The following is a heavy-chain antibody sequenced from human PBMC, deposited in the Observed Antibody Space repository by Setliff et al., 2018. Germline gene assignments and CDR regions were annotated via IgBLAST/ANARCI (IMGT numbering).Heavy chain of an antibody. Sequence: ETLSLSCAASGFTFDDYTMHWVRQAPGKGLEWVSLISWDGGSTYYADSVKGRFTISRDNSKNSLYLQMNSLRTEDTALYYCAKDMGAPSNGMDVWGQGTTVTVSS. D-gene: IGHD1-26*01. CDR3: AKDMGAPSNGMDV. J-gene: IGHJ6*01. CDR1: GFTFDDYT. CDR2: ISWDGGST. V-gene: IGHV3-43*01.